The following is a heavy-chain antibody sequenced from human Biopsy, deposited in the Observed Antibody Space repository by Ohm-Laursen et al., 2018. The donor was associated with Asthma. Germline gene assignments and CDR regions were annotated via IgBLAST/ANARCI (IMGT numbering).Heavy chain of an antibody. D-gene: IGHD3-10*01. CDR3: ARAVDYSHYYGIDV. V-gene: IGHV1-18*01. CDR2: ISVYNGNT. CDR1: GYTFNSAG. J-gene: IGHJ6*02. Sequence: ASVKVSCKTSGYTFNSAGITWVRQAPGQGLEWMGGISVYNGNTKVAQKLQDRVTMITDTSTSTAYMELRSLRSDDTAVYCCARAVDYSHYYGIDVWGQGTTVTVS.